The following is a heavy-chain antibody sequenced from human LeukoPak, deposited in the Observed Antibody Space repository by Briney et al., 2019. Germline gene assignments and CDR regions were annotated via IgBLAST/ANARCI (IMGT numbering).Heavy chain of an antibody. CDR3: ARVRIAVAAPFDY. V-gene: IGHV1-69*05. Sequence: SVKVSCKASGGTFISYAISWVRQAPGQGLEWMGRIIPIFGTANYAQKFQGRVTITTDESTSTAYMELSSLRSEDTAVYYCARVRIAVAAPFDYWGQGTLVTVSS. CDR1: GGTFISYA. J-gene: IGHJ4*02. D-gene: IGHD6-19*01. CDR2: IIPIFGTA.